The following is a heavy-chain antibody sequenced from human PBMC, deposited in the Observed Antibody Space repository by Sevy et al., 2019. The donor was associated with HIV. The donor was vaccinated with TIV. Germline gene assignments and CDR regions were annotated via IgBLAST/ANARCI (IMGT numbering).Heavy chain of an antibody. D-gene: IGHD6-13*01. V-gene: IGHV3-15*01. CDR1: GFTFSNAW. CDR3: TTDLAAAGRYYDYYYMDV. CDR2: IKSKTDGGTT. J-gene: IGHJ6*03. Sequence: GGSLRLSCAASGFTFSNAWMSWVRQAPGKGLEWVGRIKSKTDGGTTDYAAPVKGRFTISRDDSKNTLYLQMNSLKTEGTAVDYCTTDLAAAGRYYDYYYMDVWGKGTTVTVSS.